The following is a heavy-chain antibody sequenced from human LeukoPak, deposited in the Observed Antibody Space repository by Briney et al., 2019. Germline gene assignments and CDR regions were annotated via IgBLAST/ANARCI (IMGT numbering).Heavy chain of an antibody. D-gene: IGHD6-13*01. CDR3: ARGGIATDWEVDAFDI. V-gene: IGHV1-18*01. CDR2: ISAYNGNT. J-gene: IGHJ3*02. Sequence: GASVKVSCKASGYTFTSYGISWVRQAPGQGLEWMGCISAYNGNTNYAQKFQGRVTMTRDTSISTAYMELRSLRSDDTAVYYCARGGIATDWEVDAFDIWGQGTMVTVSS. CDR1: GYTFTSYG.